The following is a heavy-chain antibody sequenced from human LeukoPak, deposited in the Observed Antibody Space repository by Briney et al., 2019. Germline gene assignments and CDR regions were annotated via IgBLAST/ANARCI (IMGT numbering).Heavy chain of an antibody. J-gene: IGHJ4*02. V-gene: IGHV3-33*01. CDR2: IWSDGSNK. CDR3: GRGTDGGEVDY. CDR1: GFTFSNFG. D-gene: IGHD3-10*01. Sequence: GGSLRLSCAASGFTFSNFGLHWVRQAPGKGLEWVAIIWSDGSNKYYADSVRGRVTISRDNSKNMLYLQMNSLRAEDTAVYYCGRGTDGGEVDYWGQGTLVTVSS.